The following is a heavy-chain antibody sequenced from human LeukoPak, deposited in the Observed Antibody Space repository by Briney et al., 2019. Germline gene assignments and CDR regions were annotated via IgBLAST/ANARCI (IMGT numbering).Heavy chain of an antibody. Sequence: GESLKIPCKGSGYSFTSYCIGWVRQMPGKGLEWMGIIYPGDSDTRYSPSFQGQVTISADKSISTAYLQWSSLKASDTAMYYCASKDCSGGSCYEYFQHWGQATLVTVSS. CDR1: GYSFTSYC. J-gene: IGHJ1*01. D-gene: IGHD2-15*01. CDR3: ASKDCSGGSCYEYFQH. V-gene: IGHV5-51*01. CDR2: IYPGDSDT.